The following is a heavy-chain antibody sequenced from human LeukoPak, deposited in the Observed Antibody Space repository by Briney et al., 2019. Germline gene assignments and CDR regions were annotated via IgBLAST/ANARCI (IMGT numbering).Heavy chain of an antibody. CDR3: TTAHYDFWSGYYIR. D-gene: IGHD3-3*01. CDR2: IKSKTDGGTT. J-gene: IGHJ4*02. V-gene: IGHV3-15*01. Sequence: GGSLRLSCAASGFTFSNAWMSWVRQAPGKGLEWVGRIKSKTDGGTTDYAAPVKGRFTISRDDSKNTLYLQMNSLKTEDTAVYYCTTAHYDFWSGYYIRWGQGTLVTVSS. CDR1: GFTFSNAW.